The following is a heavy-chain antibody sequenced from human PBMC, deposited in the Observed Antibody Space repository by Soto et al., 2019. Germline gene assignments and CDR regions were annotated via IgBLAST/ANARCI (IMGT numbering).Heavy chain of an antibody. CDR2: IRNKANSHTT. CDR3: ARGTFDY. D-gene: IGHD3-10*01. Sequence: EVELVESGGGLVQPGGSLRLSCAASGFTFIDHYMDWVRQAPGRGLEWVGRIRNKANSHTTEYAASVKGRFIISRDYSKNSMYLQMNSLQTDDTAVYFCARGTFDYWGQGALVTVSS. V-gene: IGHV3-72*01. CDR1: GFTFIDHY. J-gene: IGHJ4*02.